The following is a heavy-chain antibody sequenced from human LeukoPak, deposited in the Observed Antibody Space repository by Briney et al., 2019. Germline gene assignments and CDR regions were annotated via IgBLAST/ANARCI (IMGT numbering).Heavy chain of an antibody. CDR1: GYSFTQSG. J-gene: IGHJ4*02. D-gene: IGHD6-19*01. Sequence: ASVKVSCKTSGYSFTQSGITWVRQAPGQGLEWMGWINAGNGNTKYSQEFQGRVTITRDTSASTAYMELSNLKSEDTAVYYCARGGSSGWLVDYWGQGTLVTVSS. V-gene: IGHV1-3*01. CDR2: INAGNGNT. CDR3: ARGGSSGWLVDY.